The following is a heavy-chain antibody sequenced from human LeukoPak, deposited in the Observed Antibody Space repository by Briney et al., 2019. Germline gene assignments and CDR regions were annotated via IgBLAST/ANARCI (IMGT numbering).Heavy chain of an antibody. CDR2: ARNKANSYTT. Sequence: GGSLRLSCAASGFTFSDHYMDWVRQAPGKGLEWVGRARNKANSYTTEYAASVKGRFTISRDDSKNSLYLQMNSLKTEDTAVYYCARANVYYGDGYYPVVGYYFDYWGQGTLVTASS. D-gene: IGHD3-22*01. CDR1: GFTFSDHY. CDR3: ARANVYYGDGYYPVVGYYFDY. J-gene: IGHJ4*02. V-gene: IGHV3-72*01.